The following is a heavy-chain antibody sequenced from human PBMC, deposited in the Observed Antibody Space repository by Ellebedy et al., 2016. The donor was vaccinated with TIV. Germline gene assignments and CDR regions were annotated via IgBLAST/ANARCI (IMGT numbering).Heavy chain of an antibody. CDR1: GFTFSSYS. V-gene: IGHV3-48*02. Sequence: GESLKISCAASGFTFSSYSMKWVRQAAGKGLEGVSHISLSSSTIYYADSVKGRFTISRYNDKNSLYLQMNSLRDEDTAVYYCARGPRFGESSFDYWGQGTLVTVSS. CDR3: ARGPRFGESSFDY. J-gene: IGHJ4*02. D-gene: IGHD3-10*01. CDR2: ISLSSSTI.